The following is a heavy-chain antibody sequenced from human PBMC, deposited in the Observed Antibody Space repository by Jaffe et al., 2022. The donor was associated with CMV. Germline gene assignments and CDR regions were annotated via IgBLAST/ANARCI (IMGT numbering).Heavy chain of an antibody. CDR2: IYPANSDT. D-gene: IGHD5-12*01. CDR3: AKRWHSGDSGDWVDP. J-gene: IGHJ5*02. CDR1: GYNFPIYW. Sequence: EVQLVQSGAEIKKPGESLKISCKASGYNFPIYWIGWVRLMPGKGPEWMGIIYPANSDTQYGPAFQGQVTISADMSISTIYLQWSSLKASDTAMYYCAKRWHSGDSGDWVDPWGQGTLVTVSS. V-gene: IGHV5-51*01.